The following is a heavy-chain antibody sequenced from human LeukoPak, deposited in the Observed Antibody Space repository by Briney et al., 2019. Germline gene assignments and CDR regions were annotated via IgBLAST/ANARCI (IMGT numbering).Heavy chain of an antibody. D-gene: IGHD2-2*01. J-gene: IGHJ6*02. CDR2: INAGNGNT. CDR1: GYTFTSYA. V-gene: IGHV1-3*01. Sequence: EASVKASCKASGYTFTSYAMHWVRQAPGQRLEWMGWINAGNGNTKYSQKFQGRVTITRDTSASTAYMELSSLRSEDTAVYYCARAGYYFCSSTSCYYYCYYGMDVWGQGTTVTVSS. CDR3: ARAGYYFCSSTSCYYYCYYGMDV.